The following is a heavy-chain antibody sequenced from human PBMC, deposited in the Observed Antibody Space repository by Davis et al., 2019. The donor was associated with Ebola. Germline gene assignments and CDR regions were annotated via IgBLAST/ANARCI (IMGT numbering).Heavy chain of an antibody. J-gene: IGHJ6*04. D-gene: IGHD5-24*01. CDR1: GGSISSGDYY. CDR3: ARTRDGYTYYYYYGMDV. V-gene: IGHV2-70*18. CDR2: IDWNDYK. Sequence: TLSLTCTVSGGSISSGDYYWSWIRQPPGKALEWLALIDWNDYKYYNTSLKPRLTVSKDTSKNQVVLTMTNMDPVDTATYYCARTRDGYTYYYYYGMDVWGKGTTVTVSS.